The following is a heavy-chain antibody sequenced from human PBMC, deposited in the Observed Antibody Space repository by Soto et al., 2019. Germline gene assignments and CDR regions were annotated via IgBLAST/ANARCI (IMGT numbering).Heavy chain of an antibody. V-gene: IGHV3-30*18. J-gene: IGHJ4*02. CDR3: AKDQIRYYYDSSGYYDY. CDR1: GFTFSSYG. D-gene: IGHD3-22*01. Sequence: GGSLRLSCAASGFTFSSYGMHWVRQAPGKGLEWVAVISYDGSNKYYADSVKGRFTISRDNSKNTLYLQMNSLRAEDTAVYYCAKDQIRYYYDSSGYYDYWGQGNLVTVSS. CDR2: ISYDGSNK.